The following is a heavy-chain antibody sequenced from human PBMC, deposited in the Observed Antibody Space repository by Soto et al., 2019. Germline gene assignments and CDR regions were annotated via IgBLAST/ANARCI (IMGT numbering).Heavy chain of an antibody. D-gene: IGHD4-17*01. CDR1: GGSISSSTYY. V-gene: IGHV4-39*01. J-gene: IGHJ4*02. Sequence: PSETLSLTCTVSGGSISSSTYYWGWIRQPPGKDLEWIGSIYYSGSAYYNPSLRSRVTISVDTSKNQFSLKLYSVTAADTAVYYCARHPHDYGTYLDYWGQGTLVTVSS. CDR2: IYYSGSA. CDR3: ARHPHDYGTYLDY.